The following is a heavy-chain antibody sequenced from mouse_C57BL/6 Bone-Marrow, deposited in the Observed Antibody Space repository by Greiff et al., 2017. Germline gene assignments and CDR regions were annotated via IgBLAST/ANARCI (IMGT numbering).Heavy chain of an antibody. J-gene: IGHJ2*01. CDR1: GFTFSDYG. CDR3: ARTGYYDYFDY. V-gene: IGHV5-17*01. Sequence: EVKLMESGGGLVKPGGSLKLSCAASGFTFSDYGMHWVRQAPEKGLEWVAYISRGSSTIYYADTVKGRFTLSIDNAKNTLFLQMTSLSSEDTAMYYCARTGYYDYFDYWGQGTTLTVSS. D-gene: IGHD2-3*01. CDR2: ISRGSSTI.